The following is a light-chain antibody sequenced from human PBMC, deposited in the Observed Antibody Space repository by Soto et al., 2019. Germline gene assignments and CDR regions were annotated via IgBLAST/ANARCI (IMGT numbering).Light chain of an antibody. CDR2: DVS. CDR3: SSYATSSTRV. Sequence: QSALTQPASVSGSPGQSITISCTGTSSDIGGYNYVSWYQQHPGKAPKLVIYDVSNRPSGASNRFSGSKSGNTASLTISGLQAEDEADHYCSSYATSSTRVFGGGTKVTVL. CDR1: SSDIGGYNY. V-gene: IGLV2-14*01. J-gene: IGLJ3*02.